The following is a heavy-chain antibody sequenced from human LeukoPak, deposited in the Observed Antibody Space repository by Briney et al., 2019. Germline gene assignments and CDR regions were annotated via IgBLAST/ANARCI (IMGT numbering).Heavy chain of an antibody. CDR2: INSYNGDT. Sequence: GASVKVSCKASGYTFSAYGLAWVRQAPGQGPEWMGWINSYNGDTTYAQKFQGRVTITRNTSISTAYMELSSLRSEDTAVYYCARPSISSGFLSFDYWGQGTLVTVSS. CDR3: ARPSISSGFLSFDY. V-gene: IGHV1-8*03. J-gene: IGHJ4*02. D-gene: IGHD6-19*01. CDR1: GYTFSAYG.